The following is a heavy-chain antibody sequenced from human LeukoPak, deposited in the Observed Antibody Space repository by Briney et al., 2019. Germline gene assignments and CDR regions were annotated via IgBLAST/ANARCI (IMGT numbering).Heavy chain of an antibody. V-gene: IGHV4-34*01. CDR1: GGSFTDYY. CDR3: ARGPVRDDGLTGISYYFGLDV. Sequence: SETLSLTCAVYGGSFTDYYWSWIRHLPGKGLEWIGEIHHRAGANYNPSLWGRVTISADTSKIQFSLHLTSVTAADTATFYCARGPVRDDGLTGISYYFGLDVWGHGTTVTVFS. D-gene: IGHD2-21*02. J-gene: IGHJ6*02. CDR2: IHHRAGA.